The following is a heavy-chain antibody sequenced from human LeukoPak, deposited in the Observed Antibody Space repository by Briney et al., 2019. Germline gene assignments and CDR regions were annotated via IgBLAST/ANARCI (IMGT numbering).Heavy chain of an antibody. J-gene: IGHJ3*02. V-gene: IGHV2-5*02. Sequence: SGPTLVKPTQTLTLTCTFSGLSLDTSGVGVGWIRQPPGKALEWLAFIYWDDDKRYSPSLKRRLTITKDTSKNQVVLTMTNMDPVDTATYYCAHSEDYYGAVDAFDIWGQGTMVTVSS. D-gene: IGHD3-10*01. CDR3: AHSEDYYGAVDAFDI. CDR1: GLSLDTSGVG. CDR2: IYWDDDK.